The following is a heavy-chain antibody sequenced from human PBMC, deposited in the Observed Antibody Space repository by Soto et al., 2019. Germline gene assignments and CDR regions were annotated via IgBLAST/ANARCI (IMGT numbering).Heavy chain of an antibody. CDR1: GFTFSSYG. V-gene: IGHV3-33*01. CDR3: ARDYISGYDWSDWSDP. D-gene: IGHD5-12*01. CDR2: IWYDGSNK. J-gene: IGHJ5*02. Sequence: QVQLVESGGGVVQPGRSLRLSCAASGFTFSSYGMHWVRQAPGKGLEWVAVIWYDGSNKYYADSVKGRFTISRDNSKNTLYLQMNSLRAEDTAVYYCARDYISGYDWSDWSDPWGQGTLVTVSS.